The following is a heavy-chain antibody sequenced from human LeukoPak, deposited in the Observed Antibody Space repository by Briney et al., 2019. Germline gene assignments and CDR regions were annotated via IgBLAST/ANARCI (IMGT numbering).Heavy chain of an antibody. CDR2: IHSSGSS. V-gene: IGHV4-59*01. CDR1: GFSITTYY. Sequence: SETLSLTCTVSGFSITTYYWSWIRQSPGNGLEWIGQIHSSGSSTSNPSLKSRITISLDTSKNQFSLHLSSVTAADTAVYYCAKDIREVGESHYFDYWGQGTLVTVTS. D-gene: IGHD1-26*01. J-gene: IGHJ4*02. CDR3: AKDIREVGESHYFDY.